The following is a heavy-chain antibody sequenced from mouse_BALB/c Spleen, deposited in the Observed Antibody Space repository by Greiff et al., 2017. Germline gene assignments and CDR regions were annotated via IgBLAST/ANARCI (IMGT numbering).Heavy chain of an antibody. CDR2: ISSGGSYT. CDR3: AREYYDYDGYYFDY. Sequence: EVHLVESGGDLVKPGGSLKLSCAASGFTFSSYAMSWVRQSPEKRLEWVAEISSGGSYTYYPDTVTGRFTISRDNAKNTLYLEMSSLRSEDTAMYYCAREYYDYDGYYFDYWGQGTTLTVSS. CDR1: GFTFSSYA. J-gene: IGHJ2*01. D-gene: IGHD2-4*01. V-gene: IGHV5-9-4*01.